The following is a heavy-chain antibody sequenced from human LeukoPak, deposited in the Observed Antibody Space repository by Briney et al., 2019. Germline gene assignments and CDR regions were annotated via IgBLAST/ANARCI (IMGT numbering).Heavy chain of an antibody. D-gene: IGHD5-24*01. V-gene: IGHV1-18*01. J-gene: IGHJ5*02. CDR3: ARDLDGSNLGWFDP. CDR2: ISAYNGNT. Sequence: ASVKVSCKASGYTFTSYGISWVRQAPGQGLEWMGWISAYNGNTNYAQKLQGRVTMTTDTSTSTAYRELRSLRSDVTAAYYCARDLDGSNLGWFDPWGQGTPVTVSS. CDR1: GYTFTSYG.